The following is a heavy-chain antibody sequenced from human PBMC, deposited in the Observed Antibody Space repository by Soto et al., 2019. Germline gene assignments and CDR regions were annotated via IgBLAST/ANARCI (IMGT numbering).Heavy chain of an antibody. Sequence: GGSLRLSCAASGFTFSSYAMHWVRQAPGKGLEWVAVISYDGSNKYYADSVKGRFTISRDNSKNTLYLQMNSLRAEDTAVYYCAREHPNYYDSSGYPDYWGQGTLVTVSS. CDR1: GFTFSSYA. V-gene: IGHV3-30-3*01. CDR3: AREHPNYYDSSGYPDY. D-gene: IGHD3-22*01. J-gene: IGHJ4*02. CDR2: ISYDGSNK.